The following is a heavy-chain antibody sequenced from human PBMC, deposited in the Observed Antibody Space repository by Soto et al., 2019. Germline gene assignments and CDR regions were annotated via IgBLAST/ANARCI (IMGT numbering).Heavy chain of an antibody. V-gene: IGHV4-34*01. J-gene: IGHJ5*02. CDR2: INHSGST. CDR3: ARGMSPARIAVTRRWFDP. CDR1: GGSFSGYY. Sequence: QVQLQQWGAGLLKPSETLSLTCAVYGGSFSGYYWSWIRQPPGKGLEWIGEINHSGSTNYNPSLKSRVTISVDTSKNPFSLKLSSVTAADTAVYYCARGMSPARIAVTRRWFDPWGQGTLVTVSS. D-gene: IGHD6-19*01.